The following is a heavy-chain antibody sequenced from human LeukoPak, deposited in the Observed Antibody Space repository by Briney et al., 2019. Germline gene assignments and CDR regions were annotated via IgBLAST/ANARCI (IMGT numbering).Heavy chain of an antibody. D-gene: IGHD6-13*01. CDR2: ISNTGTT. J-gene: IGHJ4*02. CDR1: GGSISTYY. V-gene: IGHV4-59*01. Sequence: SETLSLTCTVSGGSISTYYWNWIRQPPGKGLEWLGYISNTGTTIYNPSLKGRVTLSLNTSKNQFSLRLSSVTAADTAVYYCARASAAGTHLDYWGQGTLVTVSS. CDR3: ARASAAGTHLDY.